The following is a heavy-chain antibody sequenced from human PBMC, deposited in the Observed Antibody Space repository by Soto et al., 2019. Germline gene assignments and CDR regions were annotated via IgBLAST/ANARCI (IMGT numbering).Heavy chain of an antibody. Sequence: GGSLRLSCAVSGFTFSSYGMHWVRQAPGKGLEWVAVISYDGSNKYYADSVKGRFTISRDNSKNTLYLQMNSLRAEDTAVYYCAKDSQYQLPTSWFDPWGQGTLVTVSS. D-gene: IGHD2-2*01. CDR3: AKDSQYQLPTSWFDP. J-gene: IGHJ5*02. V-gene: IGHV3-30*18. CDR1: GFTFSSYG. CDR2: ISYDGSNK.